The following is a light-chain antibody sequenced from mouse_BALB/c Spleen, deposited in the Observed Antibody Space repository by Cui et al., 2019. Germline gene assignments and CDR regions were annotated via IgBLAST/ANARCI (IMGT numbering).Light chain of an antibody. V-gene: IGKV4-55*01. J-gene: IGKJ1*01. Sequence: QIVLTQSPAIMLASPGEKVTMTCSASSSVSYMYWYQQKPGSSPRLLIYDTSNLASGVPVRFSGSGSGTSYSLTISRMEAEDAATYYCQQWSSYPRTFGGGTKLEIK. CDR3: QQWSSYPRT. CDR1: SSVSY. CDR2: DTS.